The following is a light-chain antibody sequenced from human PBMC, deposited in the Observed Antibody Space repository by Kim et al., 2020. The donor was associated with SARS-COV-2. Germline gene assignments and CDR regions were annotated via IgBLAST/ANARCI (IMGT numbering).Light chain of an antibody. CDR2: EVS. J-gene: IGLJ3*02. CDR1: SSDVGSYNL. V-gene: IGLV2-23*02. CDR3: CSYAGSKV. Sequence: SPGQSITIACTGTSSDVGSYNLVSWYQQHPVKAPKLMIYEVSKRPSGVSNRFSGSKSSNTASLTISGLQAEDEADYYCCSYAGSKVFGGGTQLTVL.